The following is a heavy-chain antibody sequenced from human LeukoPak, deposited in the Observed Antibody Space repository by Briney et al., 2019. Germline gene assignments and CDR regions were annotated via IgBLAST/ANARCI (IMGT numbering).Heavy chain of an antibody. Sequence: SETLSLTCTVSGGSINSYYWSWIRQPPGKGLEWIGYIYYSGSTNYNPSLKSRVTISLDKSKNQFSLKLRSVTAADTAVYYCAREEMPGKFDYWGQGTLVTVSS. V-gene: IGHV4-59*12. CDR3: AREEMPGKFDY. D-gene: IGHD1-26*01. CDR2: IYYSGST. J-gene: IGHJ4*02. CDR1: GGSINSYY.